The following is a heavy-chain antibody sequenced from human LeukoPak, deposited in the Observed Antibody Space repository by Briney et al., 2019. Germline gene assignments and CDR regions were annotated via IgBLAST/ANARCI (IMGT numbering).Heavy chain of an antibody. J-gene: IGHJ4*02. CDR3: ARDLSDSSGYFSFDY. V-gene: IGHV1-2*02. D-gene: IGHD3-22*01. CDR2: INPNSGGT. CDR1: GYTFTSYG. Sequence: ASVKVSCKASGYTFTSYGISWVRQAPGQGLEWMGWINPNSGGTNYAQKFQGRVTMTRDTSISTAYMELSRLRSDDTAVYYCARDLSDSSGYFSFDYWGQGTLVTVSS.